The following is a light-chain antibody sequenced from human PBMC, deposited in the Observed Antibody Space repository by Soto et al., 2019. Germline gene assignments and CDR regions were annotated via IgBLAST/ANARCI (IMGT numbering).Light chain of an antibody. Sequence: QSALTQPASVSGSPGQSITISSTGTSSDVGGYNYVSWYQQHPGKAPKLMIYAVSNRPSGVSTRFSGSKSGNTASLTISGLQAEDEADYHCSSYTTSSTLLYVFGTGTKVTVL. CDR1: SSDVGGYNY. CDR3: SSYTTSSTLLYV. CDR2: AVS. J-gene: IGLJ1*01. V-gene: IGLV2-14*01.